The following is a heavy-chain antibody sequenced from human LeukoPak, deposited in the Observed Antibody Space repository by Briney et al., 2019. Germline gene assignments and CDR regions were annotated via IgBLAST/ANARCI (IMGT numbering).Heavy chain of an antibody. Sequence: SETLSLTCTVSGGSISRYYWSWIRQPPGKGLEWIGYIYYSGSTNYNPSLKSRVTISVDTSKNQFSLKLSSVTAADTAVYYCARATDMVRGVISWFDPWGQGTLVTVSS. J-gene: IGHJ5*02. CDR3: ARATDMVRGVISWFDP. CDR1: GGSISRYY. D-gene: IGHD3-10*01. CDR2: IYYSGST. V-gene: IGHV4-59*01.